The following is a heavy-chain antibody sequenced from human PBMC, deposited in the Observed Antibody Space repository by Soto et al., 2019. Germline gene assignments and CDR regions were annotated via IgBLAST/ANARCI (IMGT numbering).Heavy chain of an antibody. D-gene: IGHD2-15*01. CDR1: GYTFTGYY. Sequence: ASVKVSCKASGYTFTGYYMHWVRQAPGQGLEGMGWINPNSGGTNYAQKFQGWVTMTGDTSISTAYMELSRLRSDDTAVYYCARVYKLAALYNYYGMDVWGQGTTVTVSS. V-gene: IGHV1-2*04. CDR3: ARVYKLAALYNYYGMDV. J-gene: IGHJ6*02. CDR2: INPNSGGT.